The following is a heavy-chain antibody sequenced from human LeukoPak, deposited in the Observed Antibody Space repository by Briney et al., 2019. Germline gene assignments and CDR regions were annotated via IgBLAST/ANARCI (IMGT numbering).Heavy chain of an antibody. CDR3: AREPARGYSYGYYYYMDV. Sequence: ASVKVSCKASGYTFTGYYMHWVRQAPGQGLEWMGWINPNSGGTNYAQKFQGRVTMTRDTSISTAYMELSRLRSDDTAVYYCAREPARGYSYGYYYYMDVWGKGTTVTVSS. CDR1: GYTFTGYY. D-gene: IGHD5-18*01. J-gene: IGHJ6*03. CDR2: INPNSGGT. V-gene: IGHV1-2*02.